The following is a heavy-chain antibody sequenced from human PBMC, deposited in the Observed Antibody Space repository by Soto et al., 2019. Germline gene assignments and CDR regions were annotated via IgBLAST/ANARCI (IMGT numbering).Heavy chain of an antibody. Sequence: ASVKVSCKASGYTFTSYAMHWVLQAPGHRLEWMGWINAGNGNTKYSQKFQGRVTITRDTSASTAYMELSRLRSEDTAVYYCARGVGSSWYVMGDYWGQGALVTVCS. V-gene: IGHV1-3*01. J-gene: IGHJ4*02. CDR3: ARGVGSSWYVMGDY. CDR1: GYTFTSYA. D-gene: IGHD6-13*01. CDR2: INAGNGNT.